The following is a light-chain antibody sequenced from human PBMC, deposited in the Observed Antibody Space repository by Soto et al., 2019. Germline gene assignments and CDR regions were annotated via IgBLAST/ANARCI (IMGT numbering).Light chain of an antibody. V-gene: IGKV2-28*01. Sequence: DIVMTQSPLSLPVTPGEPASISCRSSQSLLHSNGYNYLDWYLQKPGQSPQLLIYLGSNRASGVPDRFSGSGSGTDFTLKISRVEAEDVGVYYCMQAVQTKRTFGGGTKVEIK. CDR3: MQAVQTKRT. J-gene: IGKJ4*01. CDR1: QSLLHSNGYNY. CDR2: LGS.